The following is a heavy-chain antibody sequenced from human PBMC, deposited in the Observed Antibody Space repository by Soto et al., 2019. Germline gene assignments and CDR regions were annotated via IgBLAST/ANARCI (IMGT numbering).Heavy chain of an antibody. V-gene: IGHV4-59*01. CDR1: GGSISSDC. CDR2: IYYSGST. CDR3: ERVSTVSTSRSPYHYDYMAV. Sequence: SETLSLTCTVSGGSISSDCWSWIRQPPGKGLEWIGYIYYSGSTNYNPSLKSRVTISVDTSKNQFSLKLSSVTAADTAVYYCERVSTVSTSRSPYHYDYMAVWGKGTTVTVS. J-gene: IGHJ6*03. D-gene: IGHD4-4*01.